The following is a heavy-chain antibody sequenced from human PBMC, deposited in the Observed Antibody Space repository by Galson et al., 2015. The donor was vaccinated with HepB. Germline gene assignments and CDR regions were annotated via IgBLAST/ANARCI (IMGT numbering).Heavy chain of an antibody. CDR1: GFTFTRSS. D-gene: IGHD3-10*01. CDR3: AAVGYYYDSGSYYEDAMDV. CDR2: IVVGSGNT. J-gene: IGHJ6*02. Sequence: SVKVSCKASGFTFTRSSIQWVRQARGQRLEWIGWIVVGSGNTNYAQEFQERVTISRDMSTSIAYMELSSLRSDDTAVYYCAAVGYYYDSGSYYEDAMDVWGQGTTVTVSS. V-gene: IGHV1-58*02.